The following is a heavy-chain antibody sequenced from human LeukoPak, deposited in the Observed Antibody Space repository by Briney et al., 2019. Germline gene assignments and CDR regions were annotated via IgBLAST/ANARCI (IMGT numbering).Heavy chain of an antibody. CDR3: ASWGDVAATDNWFDP. Sequence: PSETLSLTCTVSGGSISSSSYSWGWIRQPPGKGLEWIGSIYYSGSTYYNPSLKSRVTISVDTSKNQFSLKLSSVTAADTAVYYCASWGDVAATDNWFDPWGQGTLVTVSS. J-gene: IGHJ5*02. V-gene: IGHV4-39*07. CDR2: IYYSGST. CDR1: GGSISSSSYS. D-gene: IGHD2-15*01.